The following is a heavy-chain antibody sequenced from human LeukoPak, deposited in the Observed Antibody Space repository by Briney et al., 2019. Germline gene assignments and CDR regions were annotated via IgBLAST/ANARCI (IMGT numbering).Heavy chain of an antibody. CDR3: ARALSGSYGVDP. J-gene: IGHJ5*02. CDR1: GVSISSYY. V-gene: IGHV4-59*01. Sequence: SETLSLTCTVSGVSISSYYWSWIRQPPGKGLEWIGYIYYSGSTNYNPSLKSRVTISVDTSKNQFSLKLSSVSAADTAVYYCARALSGSYGVDPWGQGTLVTVSS. CDR2: IYYSGST. D-gene: IGHD3-16*01.